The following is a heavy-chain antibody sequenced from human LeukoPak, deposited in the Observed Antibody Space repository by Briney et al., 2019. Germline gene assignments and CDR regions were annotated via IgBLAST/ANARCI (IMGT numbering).Heavy chain of an antibody. CDR1: GFTVSSNY. D-gene: IGHD3-16*01. CDR3: ARGWYYDYGYGMDV. V-gene: IGHV3-53*01. Sequence: TGGSLRLSCAASGFTVSSNYMSWVRQAPGKGLEWVSVIYSGGSTYYADSVKGRFTISRDNSKNTLYLQMNSLRAEDTAVYYCARGWYYDYGYGMDVWGQGTTVTVPS. CDR2: IYSGGST. J-gene: IGHJ6*02.